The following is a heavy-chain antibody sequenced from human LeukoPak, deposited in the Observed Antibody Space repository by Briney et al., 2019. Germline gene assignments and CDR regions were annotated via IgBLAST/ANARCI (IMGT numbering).Heavy chain of an antibody. V-gene: IGHV1-18*04. CDR1: GYTFTGYY. Sequence: ASVKVSCKASGYTFTGYYMHWVRQAPGQGLEWMGWINPNSGNTGYAQKLQGRVTMTTDTSTSTAYMELRSLRSNDTAVYYCARSANRFSRAAFDIWGQGTMVIVSS. J-gene: IGHJ3*02. CDR3: ARSANRFSRAAFDI. CDR2: INPNSGNT.